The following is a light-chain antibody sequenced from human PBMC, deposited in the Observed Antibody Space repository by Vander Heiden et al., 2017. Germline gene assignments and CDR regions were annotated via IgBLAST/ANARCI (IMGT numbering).Light chain of an antibody. CDR1: QSVSSSY. Sequence: DIVLTQSPGTLSLSPGARATLSCRASQSVSSSYLAWYQQKPGQAPRLLIYGASSRATGIPDRFSGSGSGTDFTLTISRLEPEDFAVYYCQQYGSSRFTFGPGTKVDIK. J-gene: IGKJ3*01. CDR2: GAS. V-gene: IGKV3-20*01. CDR3: QQYGSSRFT.